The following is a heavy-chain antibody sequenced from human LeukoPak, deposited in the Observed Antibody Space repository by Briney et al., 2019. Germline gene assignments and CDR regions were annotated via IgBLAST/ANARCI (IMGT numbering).Heavy chain of an antibody. CDR3: ARGLGRKATTMGLFYMDV. Sequence: PSETLSLTCGVDGGSFSGYDWSWVRQPPGKGLEWIGEINYGGDTNYNPSLKSRVTISVDTSKKQFSLKVRSVTAADTAVYYCARGLGRKATTMGLFYMDVWGEGATVTVSS. CDR1: GGSFSGYD. CDR2: INYGGDT. D-gene: IGHD4-11*01. J-gene: IGHJ6*03. V-gene: IGHV4-34*01.